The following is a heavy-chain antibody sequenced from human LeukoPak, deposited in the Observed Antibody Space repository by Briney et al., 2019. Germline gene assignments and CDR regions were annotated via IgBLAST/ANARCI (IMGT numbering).Heavy chain of an antibody. CDR2: ISGSGGST. CDR3: ARHGKYYDFWSGYYYYGMDV. V-gene: IGHV3-23*01. Sequence: GGSPRLSCAASGFTFSSYAMSWVRQAPGKGLEWVSAISGSGGSTYYADSVKGRFTISRDNAKNSLYLQMNSLRAEDTAVYYCARHGKYYDFWSGYYYYGMDVWGQGTTVTVSS. J-gene: IGHJ6*02. D-gene: IGHD3-3*01. CDR1: GFTFSSYA.